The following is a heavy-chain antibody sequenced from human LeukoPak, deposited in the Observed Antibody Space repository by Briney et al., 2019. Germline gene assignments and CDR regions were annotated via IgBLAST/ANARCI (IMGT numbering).Heavy chain of an antibody. D-gene: IGHD3-16*02. J-gene: IGHJ4*02. Sequence: PGGSLRLSCATSGFAFSNYWMTWVRQAPGKGLEWVASIREDGSEKDYVDSVKGRFTISKDNAKNSLYLQMNSLRAEDTAVYYCARSYDYIWGTYRPLYYFDYWGQGTMVTVSS. CDR2: IREDGSEK. CDR1: GFAFSNYW. CDR3: ARSYDYIWGTYRPLYYFDY. V-gene: IGHV3-7*01.